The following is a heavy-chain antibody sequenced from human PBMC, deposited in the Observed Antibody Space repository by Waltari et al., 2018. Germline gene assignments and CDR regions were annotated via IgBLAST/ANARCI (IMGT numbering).Heavy chain of an antibody. CDR3: ERDFGVVPDLDY. J-gene: IGHJ4*02. CDR2: IISSSSYI. Sequence: EVQLVESGGGLVMPGGSLRLSCAVSGFTSSSYSLNWVRQAPGKVLEWFSSIISSSSYIYYADSVKGRFTISRDNAKNSLYLQMNSLRAEDTAVYYCERDFGVVPDLDYWGQGTLVTVSS. V-gene: IGHV3-21*01. CDR1: GFTSSSYS. D-gene: IGHD2-2*01.